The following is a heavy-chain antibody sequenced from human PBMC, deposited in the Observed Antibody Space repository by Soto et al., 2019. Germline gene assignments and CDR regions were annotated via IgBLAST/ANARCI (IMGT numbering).Heavy chain of an antibody. D-gene: IGHD6-13*01. J-gene: IGHJ4*02. Sequence: SETLSLTCTVSGGSISSGGYYWSWIRQHPGKGLEWIGYIYYSGSTNYKPSLKSRVTISIDTSKKQLSLKLSSVTAADTAVFFCARWGIAAAGRKNGFDYWGQGTLVTVSS. CDR1: GGSISSGGYY. CDR3: ARWGIAAAGRKNGFDY. V-gene: IGHV4-61*08. CDR2: IYYSGST.